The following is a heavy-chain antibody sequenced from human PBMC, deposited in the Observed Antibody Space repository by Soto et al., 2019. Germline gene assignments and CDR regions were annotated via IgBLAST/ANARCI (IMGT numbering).Heavy chain of an antibody. CDR3: ARGLEWLLTWYGMDV. CDR1: GYTFTSYD. V-gene: IGHV1-8*01. D-gene: IGHD3-3*01. J-gene: IGHJ6*02. CDR2: MNPNSGNT. Sequence: QVQLVQSGAEVKKPGASVKVSCKASGYTFTSYDINWVRQATGQGLEWMGWMNPNSGNTGYAQKFQGRVTMTRNTSISTAYMELSSLRSEDMGGYYCARGLEWLLTWYGMDVWGQGTTVTVSS.